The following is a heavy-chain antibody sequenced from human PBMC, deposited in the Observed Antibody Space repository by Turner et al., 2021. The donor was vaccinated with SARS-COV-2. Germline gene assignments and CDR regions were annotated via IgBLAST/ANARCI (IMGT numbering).Heavy chain of an antibody. J-gene: IGHJ3*02. D-gene: IGHD6-19*01. Sequence: EVQLVESGGGLIQPGGSLRLSCAASGFTVSSNYMSWVRQAPGKGLEWVSVIYSGGSTYDADSVKGRFTISRDNSKNTLYLQMNSLRAEDTAVYYCARGYSSGWYQRGAFDIWGQGTMVTVSS. CDR3: ARGYSSGWYQRGAFDI. CDR1: GFTVSSNY. CDR2: IYSGGST. V-gene: IGHV3-53*01.